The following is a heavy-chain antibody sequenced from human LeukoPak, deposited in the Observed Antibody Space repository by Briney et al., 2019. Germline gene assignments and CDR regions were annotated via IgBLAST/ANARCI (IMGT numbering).Heavy chain of an antibody. CDR1: GFTFNNYA. V-gene: IGHV3-48*04. Sequence: PGGSLRLSCAASGFTFNNYAMNWVRQTPGGRLEWVSFIGISSGSLLYADSVKGRFTISRDNAKASVYLQMNRLRAEDTAVYYCARAKGYTGSYSFDYWGQGILVTVSS. CDR2: IGISSGSL. J-gene: IGHJ4*02. D-gene: IGHD3-10*01. CDR3: ARAKGYTGSYSFDY.